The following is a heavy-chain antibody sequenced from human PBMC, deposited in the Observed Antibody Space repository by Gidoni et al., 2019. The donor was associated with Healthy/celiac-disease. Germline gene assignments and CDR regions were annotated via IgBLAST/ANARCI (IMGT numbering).Heavy chain of an antibody. V-gene: IGHV3-33*01. CDR3: ARDSGASLGELSFYFDY. J-gene: IGHJ4*02. CDR2: IWYDGSNK. CDR1: GFTFSSYG. D-gene: IGHD3-16*02. Sequence: QVQLVESGGGVVQPGRSLRLSCAASGFTFSSYGMHWVRQAPGKGLEWVAVIWYDGSNKYYADSVKGRFTISRDNSKNTLYLQMNSLRAEDTAVYYCARDSGASLGELSFYFDYWGQGTLVTVSS.